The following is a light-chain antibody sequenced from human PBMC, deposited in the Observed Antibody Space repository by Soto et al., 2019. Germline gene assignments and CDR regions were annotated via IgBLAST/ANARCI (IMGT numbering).Light chain of an antibody. Sequence: QSALTQPASVSGSPGQSITISCTGTSSDVGSYNLVSWYQQHPGKVPKLMIYEVTKRPLGVSNRFSGSKAGNTASLTIAGPQSEDEAYYYCCAYAGSATFVIFGGGTKLTVL. CDR2: EVT. J-gene: IGLJ2*01. V-gene: IGLV2-23*02. CDR3: CAYAGSATFVI. CDR1: SSDVGSYNL.